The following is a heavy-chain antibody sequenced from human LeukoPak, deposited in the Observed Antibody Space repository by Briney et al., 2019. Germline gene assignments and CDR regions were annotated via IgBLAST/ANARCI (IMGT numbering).Heavy chain of an antibody. CDR3: ARDRVTKSQYYYYGMDV. CDR1: GYSFTSYY. V-gene: IGHV1-46*01. D-gene: IGHD4-11*01. CDR2: INPSGGST. Sequence: ASVKVSCKASGYSFTSYYMHWVRPAPGQGLEWVGIINPSGGSTSYAQKFQGRVTMTRDTPTSTVYMELSSLRSEDTAVYYCARDRVTKSQYYYYGMDVWGQGPTVTVSS. J-gene: IGHJ6*02.